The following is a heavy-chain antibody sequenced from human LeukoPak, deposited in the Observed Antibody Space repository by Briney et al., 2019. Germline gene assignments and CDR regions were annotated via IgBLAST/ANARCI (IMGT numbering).Heavy chain of an antibody. Sequence: SETLSLTCTVSGYSISSGYYWGWIRQPPGKGLEWIGSIYHSGSTYYNPSLKSRVTISVDTSKNQFSLKLSSVTAADTAVYYCARDGLYDSSGYYYLNWFDPWGQGTLVTVSS. CDR2: IYHSGST. CDR1: GYSISSGYY. V-gene: IGHV4-38-2*02. J-gene: IGHJ5*02. D-gene: IGHD3-22*01. CDR3: ARDGLYDSSGYYYLNWFDP.